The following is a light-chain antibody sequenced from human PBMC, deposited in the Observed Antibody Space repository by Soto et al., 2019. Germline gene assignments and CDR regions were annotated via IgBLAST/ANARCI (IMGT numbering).Light chain of an antibody. J-gene: IGKJ5*01. CDR2: GAS. V-gene: IGKV3-20*01. Sequence: EIVLTQSPGTLSLSPGERSNLSCRASQSVSSSYLAWYQQKPGQAPRLLIYGASSRATGIPDRFSGSGSGTDFTLTISRLEPEDFAVYYCQQYGGSPITFGQGTRLEIK. CDR3: QQYGGSPIT. CDR1: QSVSSSY.